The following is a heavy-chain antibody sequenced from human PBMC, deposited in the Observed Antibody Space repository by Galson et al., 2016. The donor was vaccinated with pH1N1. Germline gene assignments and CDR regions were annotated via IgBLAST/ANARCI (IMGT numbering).Heavy chain of an antibody. D-gene: IGHD3-22*01. CDR1: GGTFGSFG. J-gene: IGHJ2*01. V-gene: IGHV1-69*13. CDR3: AREDYYDTDLSDWYFDL. CDR2: IIPIFNTA. Sequence: SVKVSCKASGGTFGSFGINWVRQAPGQGLEWMGGIIPIFNTAKYARNFQGRVTITAGESTTTAYMELSSLRSDDTAVYFCAREDYYDTDLSDWYFDLWGRGTLLTVSS.